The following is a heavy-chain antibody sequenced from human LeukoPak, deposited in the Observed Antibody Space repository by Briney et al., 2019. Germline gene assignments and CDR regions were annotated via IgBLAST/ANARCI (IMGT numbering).Heavy chain of an antibody. CDR2: IYSDNT. D-gene: IGHD6-13*01. CDR1: GFTVSSNS. J-gene: IGHJ4*02. CDR3: ARGPRAYKYYSSWYFDY. V-gene: IGHV3-53*01. Sequence: GGSLRLSCTVSGFTVSSNSMSWVRQAPGKGLEWVSFIYSDNTHYTDSVKGRFTISRDNAKNSLYLQMNSLRAGDTAVYYCARGPRAYKYYSSWYFDYWGQGTLVTVSS.